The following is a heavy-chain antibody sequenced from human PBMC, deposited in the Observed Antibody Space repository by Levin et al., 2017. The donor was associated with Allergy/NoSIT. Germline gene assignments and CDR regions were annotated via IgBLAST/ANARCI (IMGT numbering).Heavy chain of an antibody. CDR3: ARAAVSGRRFDY. V-gene: IGHV1-46*01. CDR1: GYTFTSYY. Sequence: PGASVKVSCKASGYTFTSYYMHWVRQAPGQGLEWMGIINPGGGGTSYAQDFQGRVTLTRDTSTTTVYMELGSLKSEDTAVYYCARAAVSGRRFDYWGEGTLVTVSS. J-gene: IGHJ4*02. D-gene: IGHD6-19*01. CDR2: INPGGGGT.